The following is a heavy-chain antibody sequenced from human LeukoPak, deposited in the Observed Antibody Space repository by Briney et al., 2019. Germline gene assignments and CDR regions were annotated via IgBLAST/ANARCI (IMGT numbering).Heavy chain of an antibody. Sequence: GRSLRLSCAASGFTFSSYAMHWVRQAPGKGLEWVAVISYDGGNKYYADSVKGRFTISRDNAKNSLYLQMNSLRAEDTAVYYCARDGGYCSGGSCYILQIYYYYGMDVWGQGTTVTVSS. D-gene: IGHD2-15*01. CDR1: GFTFSSYA. V-gene: IGHV3-30-3*01. J-gene: IGHJ6*02. CDR3: ARDGGYCSGGSCYILQIYYYYGMDV. CDR2: ISYDGGNK.